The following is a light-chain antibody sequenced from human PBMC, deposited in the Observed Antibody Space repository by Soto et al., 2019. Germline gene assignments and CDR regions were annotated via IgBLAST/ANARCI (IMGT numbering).Light chain of an antibody. CDR2: KAS. J-gene: IGKJ1*01. CDR3: QQYNSYPGT. CDR1: QSISSW. Sequence: QSPSTLSASVGDRVTITXXXXQSISSWLAWYQQKPGKAPKLLIYKASSLESGVPSRFSGSGSGTEFTLTISSLQPDDFATYYCQQYNSYPGTFGQGTKVEIK. V-gene: IGKV1-5*03.